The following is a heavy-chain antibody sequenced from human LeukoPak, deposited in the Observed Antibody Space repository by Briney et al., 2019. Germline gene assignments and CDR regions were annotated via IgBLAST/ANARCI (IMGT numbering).Heavy chain of an antibody. CDR1: GGTFSSYT. V-gene: IGHV1-69*04. CDR2: IIPILGIA. J-gene: IGHJ3*02. CDR3: ARDLERRRVYCGGDCYLHAFDI. D-gene: IGHD2-21*01. Sequence: ASVKVSCKASGGTFSSYTISWVRQAPGQGLEWMGRIIPILGIASYAQKFQGRVTITADKSTSTAYMELSSLRSEDTAVYYCARDLERRRVYCGGDCYLHAFDIWGQGTMVTVSS.